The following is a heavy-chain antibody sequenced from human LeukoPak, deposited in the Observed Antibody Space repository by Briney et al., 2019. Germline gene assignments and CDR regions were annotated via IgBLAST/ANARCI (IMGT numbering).Heavy chain of an antibody. CDR2: INPNSGGT. J-gene: IGHJ6*03. V-gene: IGHV1-2*02. CDR1: GYTFTGYY. D-gene: IGHD4-17*01. CDR3: ASSGDRTGYYYYYYMDV. Sequence: ASVKVSCKASGYTFTGYYMHWVRQAPGQGLEWMGWINPNSGGTNYAQKFQGRVTMTRETSISTAYMELSRLRSDDTAVYYCASSGDRTGYYYYYYMDVWGKGTTVTVSS.